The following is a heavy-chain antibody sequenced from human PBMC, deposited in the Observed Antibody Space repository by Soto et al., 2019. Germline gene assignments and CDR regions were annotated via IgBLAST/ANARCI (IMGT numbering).Heavy chain of an antibody. CDR1: GFTFSYYA. CDR2: ISYDGSNK. J-gene: IGHJ3*02. Sequence: QVQLVESGGGVVQPGRSLRLSCAASGFTFSYYAMHWVRQAPGKGLEWVAVISYDGSNKYYADSVKGRFTISRHNSKNTLCLHMNSLGPEDTAVYYCAREGGYCSGGSCYSYAFDIWGQGTMVTVSS. V-gene: IGHV3-30-3*01. D-gene: IGHD2-15*01. CDR3: AREGGYCSGGSCYSYAFDI.